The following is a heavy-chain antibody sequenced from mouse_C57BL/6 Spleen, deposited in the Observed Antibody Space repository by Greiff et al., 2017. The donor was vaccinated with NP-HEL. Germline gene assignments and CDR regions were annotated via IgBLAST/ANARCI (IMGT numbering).Heavy chain of an antibody. Sequence: EVQLVESGGGLVQPKGSLKLSCAASGFSFNTYAMNWVRQAPGKGLEWVARIRSKSNNYATYYADSVKDRFTISRDDSESMLYLQMNNLKTEDTAMYYCVRHTKADDDAMDYWGQGTSVTVSS. CDR3: VRHTKADDDAMDY. CDR2: IRSKSNNYAT. CDR1: GFSFNTYA. V-gene: IGHV10-1*01. J-gene: IGHJ4*01.